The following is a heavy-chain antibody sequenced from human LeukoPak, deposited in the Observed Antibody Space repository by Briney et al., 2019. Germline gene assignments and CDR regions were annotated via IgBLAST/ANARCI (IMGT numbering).Heavy chain of an antibody. CDR1: GFTVSSNY. Sequence: GGSLRLSCAASGFTVSSNYMSWVRQAPGKGLEWVSVIYSGGSTYYADSVKGRFTISRDNSKNTLYLQMNSLRAEDTAVYYCAREAYDIYAFDIWGQGTMVTVSS. J-gene: IGHJ3*02. CDR3: AREAYDIYAFDI. CDR2: IYSGGST. V-gene: IGHV3-53*01. D-gene: IGHD3-9*01.